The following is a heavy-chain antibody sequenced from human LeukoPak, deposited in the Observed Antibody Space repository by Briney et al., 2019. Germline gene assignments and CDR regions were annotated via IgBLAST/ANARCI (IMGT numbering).Heavy chain of an antibody. J-gene: IGHJ4*02. CDR1: GYTLTELS. V-gene: IGHV1-24*01. CDR2: FDPEDGET. D-gene: IGHD1-26*01. CDR3: ATHRYSGSYGDY. Sequence: ASEKVSCKVSGYTLTELSMHWVRQAPGKGLEWMGGFDPEDGETIYAQKFQGRVTMTEDTSTDTAYMELSSLRSEDTAVYYCATHRYSGSYGDYWGQGTLVSVSS.